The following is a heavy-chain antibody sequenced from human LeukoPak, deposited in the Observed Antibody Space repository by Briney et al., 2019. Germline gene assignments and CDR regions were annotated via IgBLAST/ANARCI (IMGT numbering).Heavy chain of an antibody. V-gene: IGHV4-4*02. Sequence: SETLSLTCAVSGGSISSSNWWSWVRQPPGKGLEWIGEIYHSGSTDYNPSLKSRVTISVDKSKNQFSLKLSSVTAADTAVYYCARVSSGATTVDYWGQGTLVTVSS. CDR2: IYHSGST. CDR1: GGSISSSNW. CDR3: ARVSSGATTVDY. D-gene: IGHD1-26*01. J-gene: IGHJ4*02.